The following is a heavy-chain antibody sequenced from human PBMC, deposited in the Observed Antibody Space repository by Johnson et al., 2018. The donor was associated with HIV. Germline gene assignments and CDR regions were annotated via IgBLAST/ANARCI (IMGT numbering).Heavy chain of an antibody. Sequence: QVQLVESGGGVVQPGRSLRLSCAASGFTFSSYAMHWVRQAPGKGLEWVAVISYDGSNKYYADSVKGRFTISRDNSKNTLYLQMNSLRAEDTAVYYCARDFYDSSGWSPLDAFDIWGQGTMVTVSS. CDR1: GFTFSSYA. D-gene: IGHD3-22*01. CDR3: ARDFYDSSGWSPLDAFDI. J-gene: IGHJ3*02. V-gene: IGHV3-30*04. CDR2: ISYDGSNK.